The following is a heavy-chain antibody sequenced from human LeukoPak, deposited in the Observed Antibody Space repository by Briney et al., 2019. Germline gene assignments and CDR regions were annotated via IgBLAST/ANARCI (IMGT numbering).Heavy chain of an antibody. Sequence: PGGSLRLSCVASGFSISSSWMHWVRQVPGKGLVWVSRSNEDGSTTNYADSVKGRFTISRDNAKNTLYLQMNSLTAEDTAVYYCVRDLGGRSGHWGQGTLVTVSS. CDR1: GFSISSSW. V-gene: IGHV3-74*01. CDR2: SNEDGSTT. J-gene: IGHJ4*02. D-gene: IGHD1-26*01. CDR3: VRDLGGRSGH.